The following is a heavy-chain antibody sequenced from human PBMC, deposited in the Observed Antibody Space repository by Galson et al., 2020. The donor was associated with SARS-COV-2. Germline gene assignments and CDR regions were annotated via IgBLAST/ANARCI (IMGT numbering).Heavy chain of an antibody. CDR2: IYHSGST. CDR1: GYSITSGYW. CDR3: GYGYSSSWDMG. D-gene: IGHD6-13*01. V-gene: IGHV4-38-2*02. J-gene: IGHJ4*02. Sequence: SHTLSLTCTVSGYSITSGYWRGWTRRPPGEGREGSRSIYHSGSTYYNPSLKSRVTISVDTSKNQFSLKLSSVTAADTAVYYCGYGYSSSWDMGWGQGTLVTVSS.